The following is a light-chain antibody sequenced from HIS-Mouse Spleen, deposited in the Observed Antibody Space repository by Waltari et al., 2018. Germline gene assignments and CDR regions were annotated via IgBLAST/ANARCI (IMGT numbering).Light chain of an antibody. CDR2: YDD. CDR1: SSNIGING. V-gene: IGLV1-36*01. CDR3: AAWDDRLNGVV. J-gene: IGLJ2*01. Sequence: QSVLTQPPSVSEAPRQRVTIPCSGSSSNIGINGVNWYQQLPGKAPKLLIYYDDLLPSGVSDRFSGSKSGTSASLAISGLQSEDEADYYCAAWDDRLNGVVFGGGTKLTVL.